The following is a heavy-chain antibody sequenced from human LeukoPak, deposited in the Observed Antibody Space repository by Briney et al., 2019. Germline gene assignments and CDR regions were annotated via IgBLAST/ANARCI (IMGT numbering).Heavy chain of an antibody. V-gene: IGHV6-1*01. J-gene: IGHJ3*02. D-gene: IGHD1-26*01. CDR3: AREFFSGSYPGDDAFDI. CDR1: GDSVSSNSAA. CDR2: TYYRSKWYN. Sequence: SQTLSLTCAISGDSVSSNSAAWNWIRQSPSRGLEWLGRTYYRSKWYNDYAVSVKSRITINPDTSKNQFSLKLSSVTAADTAVYYCAREFFSGSYPGDDAFDIWGQGTMVTVSS.